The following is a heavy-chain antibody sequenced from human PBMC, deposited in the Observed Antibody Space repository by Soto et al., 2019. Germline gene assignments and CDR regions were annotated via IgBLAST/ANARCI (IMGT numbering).Heavy chain of an antibody. CDR3: VGYILGPTNAIHI. CDR2: IYYSGST. V-gene: IGHV4-31*03. J-gene: IGHJ3*02. Sequence: PSETLSLTCTVSGGSISSGGYYWSWIRQHPGKGLEWIGYIYYSGSTYYNPSLKSRVTISVDTSKNQFSLKLSSVTAADTAVYFCVGYILGPTNAIHICGQGTMVTVSS. D-gene: IGHD2-2*02. CDR1: GGSISSGGYY.